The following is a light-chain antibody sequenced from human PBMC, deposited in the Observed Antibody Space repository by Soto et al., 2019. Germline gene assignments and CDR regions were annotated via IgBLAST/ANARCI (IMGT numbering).Light chain of an antibody. CDR1: QGIGSD. CDR2: AAS. V-gene: IGKV1-13*02. CDR3: HQFDTSPLT. Sequence: AIQLTQSPSSLSASIGDRVTITCRASQGIGSDLAWFQQMPGKAPKLLLYAASRLAAGVPSRFSGSGYGTDFTLTINSLKPEDFATYYCHQFDTSPLTFGGGTKVGI. J-gene: IGKJ4*01.